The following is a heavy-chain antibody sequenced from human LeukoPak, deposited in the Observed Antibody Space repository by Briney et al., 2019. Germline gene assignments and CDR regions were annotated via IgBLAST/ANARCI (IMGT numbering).Heavy chain of an antibody. CDR1: GFTFSSSD. CDR3: AREPHSSSFDY. J-gene: IGHJ4*02. D-gene: IGHD6-13*01. Sequence: GGSLRLSCAASGFTFSSSDMHWVRQATGKGLEWVSAIGTVGDTYYAASVKGRFTTSRDNAKNSLYLQMNSLRAEDTAVYYCAREPHSSSFDYWGQGTLVTVSS. V-gene: IGHV3-13*01. CDR2: IGTVGDT.